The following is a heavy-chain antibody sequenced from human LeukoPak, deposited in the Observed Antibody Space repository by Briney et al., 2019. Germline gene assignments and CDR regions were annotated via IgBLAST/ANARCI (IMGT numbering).Heavy chain of an antibody. Sequence: PGGSLRLSCVASGFSFSDSVIHWVRQAPGKGLEWVAVISHDVKTTYYADSAKGRFTISRDNSKNTLYLQMNNLRAEDTAVYYCAKDGGIAVATTTYFDYWGQGTLVTVSS. V-gene: IGHV3-30*04. D-gene: IGHD6-19*01. CDR3: AKDGGIAVATTTYFDY. CDR1: GFSFSDSV. CDR2: ISHDVKTT. J-gene: IGHJ4*02.